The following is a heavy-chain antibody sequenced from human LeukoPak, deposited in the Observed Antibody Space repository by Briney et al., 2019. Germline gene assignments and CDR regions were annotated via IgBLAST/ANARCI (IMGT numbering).Heavy chain of an antibody. CDR1: GGSISSSSYY. CDR2: IYYSGST. CDR3: ARMWDCSSTSCYYFDY. J-gene: IGHJ4*02. D-gene: IGHD2-2*01. Sequence: PSETLSLTCTVSGGSISSSSYYWGWIRQPPGKGLEWIGSIYYSGSTYYNPSLKSRVTISVDTSKNQFSLKLSSVTAADTAVYYCARMWDCSSTSCYYFDYWGQGTLVTVSS. V-gene: IGHV4-39*07.